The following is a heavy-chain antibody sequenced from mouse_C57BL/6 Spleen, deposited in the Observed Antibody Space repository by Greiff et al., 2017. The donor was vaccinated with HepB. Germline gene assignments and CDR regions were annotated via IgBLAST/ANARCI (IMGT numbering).Heavy chain of an antibody. J-gene: IGHJ3*01. D-gene: IGHD3-2*02. CDR1: GFTFSSYG. CDR3: ARHEGGSGDWFAD. V-gene: IGHV5-6*01. CDR2: ISSGGSYT. Sequence: EVKLVESGGDLVKPGGSLKLSCAASGFTFSSYGMSWVRQTPDKRLEWVATISSGGSYTYYPDSVKGRFTISRDNAKNTLYLQMSSLKSEDTAMYYCARHEGGSGDWFADWGQGTLVTVAA.